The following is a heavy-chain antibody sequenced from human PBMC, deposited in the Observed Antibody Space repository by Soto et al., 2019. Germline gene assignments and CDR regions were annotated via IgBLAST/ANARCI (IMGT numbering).Heavy chain of an antibody. CDR2: ISGSGGST. D-gene: IGHD2-15*01. V-gene: IGHV3-23*01. J-gene: IGHJ6*03. CDR3: AKRSVVVAALYYYYYYMDV. CDR1: GFTFSSYA. Sequence: GSLRLSCAASGFTFSSYAMSWVRQAPGKGLEWVSAISGSGGSTYYADSVKGRFTISRDNSKNTLYLQMNSLRAEDTAVYYCAKRSVVVAALYYYYYYMDVWGKGTTVTVSS.